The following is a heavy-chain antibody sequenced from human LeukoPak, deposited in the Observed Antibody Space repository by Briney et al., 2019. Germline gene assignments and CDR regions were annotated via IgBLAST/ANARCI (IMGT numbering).Heavy chain of an antibody. J-gene: IGHJ6*02. D-gene: IGHD5-12*01. CDR2: ISGSGGSI. CDR3: AKDLEMGTNQYGMDV. Sequence: GGSLRLSCAASGFTFSSYAMSWVREAPGRGLEWVSPISGSGGSIYYADSVKGRFTISRDNSKSTLYLQMNSLRAEDTAVYYCAKDLEMGTNQYGMDVWGQDTAVTVPS. CDR1: GFTFSSYA. V-gene: IGHV3-23*01.